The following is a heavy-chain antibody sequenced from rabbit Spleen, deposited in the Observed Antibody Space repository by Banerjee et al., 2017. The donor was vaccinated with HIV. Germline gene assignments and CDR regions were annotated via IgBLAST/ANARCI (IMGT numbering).Heavy chain of an antibody. CDR3: ARGDVYGNHGYDL. CDR1: GFDLSVNLY. D-gene: IGHD6-1*01. Sequence: QQQLEESGGGLVQPEGSLTLTCKASGFDLSVNLYMCWVHQAPGKGLELIACIYSSSGSTWYASWVNGRFTISSSTSLNTLTLRMTSLTAADTATYFCARGDVYGNHGYDLWGPGTLVTVS. J-gene: IGHJ4*01. CDR2: IYSSSGST. V-gene: IGHV1S43*01.